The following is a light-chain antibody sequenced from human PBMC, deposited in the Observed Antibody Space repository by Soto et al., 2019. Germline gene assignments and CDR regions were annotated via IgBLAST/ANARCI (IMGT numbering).Light chain of an antibody. CDR2: RAS. J-gene: IGKJ1*01. CDR1: QSISTN. V-gene: IGKV3-15*01. Sequence: EIVLPQYPATLSVSPGERSTLSCRASQSISTNLAWFLQKPGQAPRLLISRASTRATGIPARFSGSGSGTEFTLTISSLQSEDFAVYYCQQSYNWPWTFGQGTKVDIK. CDR3: QQSYNWPWT.